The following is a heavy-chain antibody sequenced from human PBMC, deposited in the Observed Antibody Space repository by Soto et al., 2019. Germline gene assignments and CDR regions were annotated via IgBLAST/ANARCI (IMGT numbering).Heavy chain of an antibody. CDR3: ARGGRRANWGYYYYMDV. Sequence: SEPLSLTCVVYGGSFSGYYWSWIRQPPGKGLEWIGEINHSGSPNYNPSLKSRVTISVDKSKNQFSLKLSSVTAADTAVYYCARGGRRANWGYYYYMDVWGKGTTVTVSS. D-gene: IGHD7-27*01. V-gene: IGHV4-34*01. J-gene: IGHJ6*03. CDR1: GGSFSGYY. CDR2: INHSGSP.